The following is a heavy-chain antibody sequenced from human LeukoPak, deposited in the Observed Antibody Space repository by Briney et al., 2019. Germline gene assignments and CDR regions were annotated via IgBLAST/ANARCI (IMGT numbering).Heavy chain of an antibody. CDR3: ARDVAGSGSR. CDR2: INEYGSTT. V-gene: IGHV3-74*01. D-gene: IGHD3-10*01. CDR1: GFTFSIYW. Sequence: PGGSLRLSCEASGFTFSIYWMHWVRQVPGKGLVWVSRINEYGSTTDYADSVKDRFFISGDNAKNTLYLQMYSLRAEDSAVYYCARDVAGSGSRWGQGTRVTVSS. J-gene: IGHJ4*02.